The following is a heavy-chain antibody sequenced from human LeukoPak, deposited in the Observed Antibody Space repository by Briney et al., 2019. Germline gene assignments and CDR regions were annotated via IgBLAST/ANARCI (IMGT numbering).Heavy chain of an antibody. V-gene: IGHV3-23*01. CDR3: VKDFCRGGNCPFPFFDS. D-gene: IGHD4-23*01. CDR2: TVAGYSET. Sequence: GSLRLSCVASGFTISGHAMSRVRQAPAKGLEWVSITVAGYSETHYADSVRGRFTISRDDSSNTLSLEMNSLRADDTGTYYCVKDFCRGGNCPFPFFDSWGQGTVVTVSS. CDR1: GFTISGHA. J-gene: IGHJ4*02.